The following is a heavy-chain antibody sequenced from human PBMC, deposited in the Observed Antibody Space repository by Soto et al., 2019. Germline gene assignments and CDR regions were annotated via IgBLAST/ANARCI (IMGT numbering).Heavy chain of an antibody. CDR1: GGSISSGGYY. J-gene: IGHJ5*02. Sequence: QVQLQESGPGLVKPSQTLSLTCTVSGGSISSGGYYWSWIRQHPGKGLEWIGYIYYSGSTYYNPSLESRVTISVDTSKNQFSLKLSSVTAADTAVYYCTRGLSNPGWFDPWGQGTLVTVSS. CDR3: TRGLSNPGWFDP. CDR2: IYYSGST. V-gene: IGHV4-31*03. D-gene: IGHD4-4*01.